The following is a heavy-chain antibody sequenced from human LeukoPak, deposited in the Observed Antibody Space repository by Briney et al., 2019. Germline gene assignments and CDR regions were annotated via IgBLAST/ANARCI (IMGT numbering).Heavy chain of an antibody. CDR2: INPNNGDT. CDR1: GYTFTGYH. D-gene: IGHD2-8*01. CDR3: ARVQGYCTDGRCLF. Sequence: ASVKVSCKASGYTFTGYHIHWVRQAPGQGLEWMGWINPNNGDTKYAQKFNGRVTMTRDTSISTAYMEMSRLRSDDTAVYYCARVQGYCTDGRCLFWGQGTLVTVSS. V-gene: IGHV1-2*02. J-gene: IGHJ4*02.